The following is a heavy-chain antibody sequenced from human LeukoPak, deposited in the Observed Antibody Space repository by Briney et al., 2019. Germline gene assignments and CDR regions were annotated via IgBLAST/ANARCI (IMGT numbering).Heavy chain of an antibody. CDR2: INPSGGST. Sequence: ASVKVSCKASGYTFTSYGISWVRQAPGQGLEWMGIINPSGGSTTYAQMFQGRVILTRDTSTRTVYMELYSLRSEDTAVYYCAKGGRDYGDSSGTDWGQGTLVTVSS. CDR3: AKGGRDYGDSSGTD. CDR1: GYTFTSYG. D-gene: IGHD4-23*01. J-gene: IGHJ4*02. V-gene: IGHV1-46*01.